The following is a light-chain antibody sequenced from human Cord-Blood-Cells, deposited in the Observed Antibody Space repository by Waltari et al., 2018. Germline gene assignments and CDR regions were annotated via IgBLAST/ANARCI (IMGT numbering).Light chain of an antibody. Sequence: QSALTQPRSVSGSPGQSVTISCTGTSSDVGGYNHVPWYQQHPGKAPKLMIYDVSKRPSGVPDRFSGSKSGNTASLTISGLQAEDEADYYCCSYAGSYTFYVVFGGGTKLTVL. CDR3: CSYAGSYTFYVV. V-gene: IGLV2-11*01. CDR2: DVS. CDR1: SSDVGGYNH. J-gene: IGLJ2*01.